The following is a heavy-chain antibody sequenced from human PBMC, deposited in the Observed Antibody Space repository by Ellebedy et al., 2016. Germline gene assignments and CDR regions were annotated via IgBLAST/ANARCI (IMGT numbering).Heavy chain of an antibody. D-gene: IGHD6-6*01. CDR1: GYTLTELS. Sequence: ASVKVSXXVSGYTLTELSMHWVRQAPGKGLEWMGGFDPEDGETIYAQKFQGRVTMTRNTSISTAYMELSSLRSEDTAVYYCARVKYSITFDPWGQGTLVTVSS. J-gene: IGHJ5*02. CDR2: FDPEDGET. V-gene: IGHV1-24*01. CDR3: ARVKYSITFDP.